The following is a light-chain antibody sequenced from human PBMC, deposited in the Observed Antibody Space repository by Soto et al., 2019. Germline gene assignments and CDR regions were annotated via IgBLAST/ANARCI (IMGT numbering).Light chain of an antibody. Sequence: EIGMTQSPATLSLSPGERATLSCRASQSVGNNLAWYQQKPGQAPRLLVYGASTRATGIPVSFSASGSGTEFTLTISSLQSEDFAVYYCQQYNNWPLTFGGGTKVDIK. CDR3: QQYNNWPLT. CDR1: QSVGNN. CDR2: GAS. V-gene: IGKV3-15*01. J-gene: IGKJ4*01.